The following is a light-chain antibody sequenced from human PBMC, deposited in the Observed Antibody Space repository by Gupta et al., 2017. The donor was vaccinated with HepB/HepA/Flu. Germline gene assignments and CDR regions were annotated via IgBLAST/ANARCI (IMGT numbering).Light chain of an antibody. J-gene: IGKJ1*01. CDR3: QQYENWRT. CDR1: QSVSSN. V-gene: IGKV3-15*01. Sequence: EIVMTQYPATLSVSPGERATLSCRASQSVSSNLAWYQQKPGQAPRLLIYGASTRATGVPARFSGSGSGTEFTLTISSLQSEDSAVYYCQQYENWRTFGQGTKVEIK. CDR2: GAS.